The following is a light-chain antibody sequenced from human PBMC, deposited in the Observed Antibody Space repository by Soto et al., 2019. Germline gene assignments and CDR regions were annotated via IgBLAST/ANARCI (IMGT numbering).Light chain of an antibody. V-gene: IGKV3-20*01. CDR2: GAS. J-gene: IGKJ3*01. CDR1: QSISSSY. CDR3: QQYNSSPPEFT. Sequence: EIVLTQSPGTLSVSPGERDTLSCRASQSISSSYLAWYQQRPGQAPMLLIFGASYRATGIPDRFSGSGSGTDFTLTISKLEPEDFAVYYCQQYNSSPPEFTFGPG.